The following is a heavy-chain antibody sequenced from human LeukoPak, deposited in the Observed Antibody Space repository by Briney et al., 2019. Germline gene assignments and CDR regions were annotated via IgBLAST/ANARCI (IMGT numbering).Heavy chain of an antibody. Sequence: ASVKVSCKVSGYTLTELSMHWVRQAPGKGLEWMGGFDPEDGETIYAQKFQGRVTMTEDTSTDTAYMELSCLRSEDTAVYYCATSFRAQQLVRYWGQGTLVTVSS. J-gene: IGHJ4*02. CDR3: ATSFRAQQLVRY. CDR1: GYTLTELS. CDR2: FDPEDGET. D-gene: IGHD6-13*01. V-gene: IGHV1-24*01.